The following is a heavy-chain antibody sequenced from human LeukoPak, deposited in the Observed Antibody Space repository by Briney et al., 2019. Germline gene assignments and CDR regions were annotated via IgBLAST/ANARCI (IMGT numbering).Heavy chain of an antibody. V-gene: IGHV4-39*07. J-gene: IGHJ4*02. CDR2: IYYSGST. CDR3: AREYSSGWYVY. D-gene: IGHD6-19*01. Sequence: SETLSLTCTVSGGSISGSSYYWGWIRQPPGKGLEWIGSIYYSGSTYYNPSLKSRVTISVDTSKNQFSLKLSSVTAADTAVYFCAREYSSGWYVYWGQGTLVTVSS. CDR1: GGSISGSSYY.